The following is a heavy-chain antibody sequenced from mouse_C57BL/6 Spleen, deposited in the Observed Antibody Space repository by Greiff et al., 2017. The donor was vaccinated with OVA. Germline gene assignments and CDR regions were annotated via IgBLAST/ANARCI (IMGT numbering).Heavy chain of an antibody. J-gene: IGHJ4*01. D-gene: IGHD1-1*01. Sequence: VQLQQSGPELVKPGASVKISCKASGYSFTDYNMNWVKQSNGKSLEWIGVINPNYGTTSYNEKFKSKATLTVDTSSSTAYMQLSSLTSEDSAVYYCAREGITTVVANYYAMDYWGQGTSVTVSS. CDR1: GYSFTDYN. V-gene: IGHV1-39*01. CDR2: INPNYGTT. CDR3: AREGITTVVANYYAMDY.